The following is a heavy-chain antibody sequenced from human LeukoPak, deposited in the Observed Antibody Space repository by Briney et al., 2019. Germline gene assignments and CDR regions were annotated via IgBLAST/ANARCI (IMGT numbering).Heavy chain of an antibody. CDR3: ARHLWSMTSVAFEI. J-gene: IGHJ3*02. Sequence: SETLSLTCTVSGGSISTYYWSWIRQPPGKGLEWIGYIYYSGTINYNPALKSRVTISVDTSKNQFSLRLSSVTAADTAVYFCARHLWSMTSVAFEIWGQGTMVTVSS. CDR2: IYYSGTI. V-gene: IGHV4-59*08. CDR1: GGSISTYY. D-gene: IGHD2-8*02.